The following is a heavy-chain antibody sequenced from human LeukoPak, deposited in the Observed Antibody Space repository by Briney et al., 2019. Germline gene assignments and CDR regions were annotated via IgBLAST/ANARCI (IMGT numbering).Heavy chain of an antibody. CDR3: AKDGGLWVSAHWGDS. CDR1: GFTFSSYA. D-gene: IGHD7-27*01. V-gene: IGHV3-30*04. Sequence: GGSLRLSCAASGFTFSSYAMHWVRQAPGKGLEWVAVISYDGSNKYYADSVKGRFTVSRDDSKNTLYLQMNSLRAEDTAVYYCAKDGGLWVSAHWGDSWGRGTLVTVSS. CDR2: ISYDGSNK. J-gene: IGHJ4*02.